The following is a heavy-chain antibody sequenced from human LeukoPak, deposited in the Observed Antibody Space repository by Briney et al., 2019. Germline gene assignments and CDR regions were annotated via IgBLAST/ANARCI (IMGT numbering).Heavy chain of an antibody. D-gene: IGHD1-26*01. CDR2: IRYDGSK. Sequence: PGGSLRLSCAASGFTFSNYGMHWVRQAPGKGLEWVAFIRYDGSKYYADSVKGRFTIPRDSSKNTLYLQMNSLRAEDTAVYYCARVAEVGVTGYYYYMDVWGKGTTVTISS. CDR1: GFTFSNYG. CDR3: ARVAEVGVTGYYYYMDV. J-gene: IGHJ6*03. V-gene: IGHV3-30*02.